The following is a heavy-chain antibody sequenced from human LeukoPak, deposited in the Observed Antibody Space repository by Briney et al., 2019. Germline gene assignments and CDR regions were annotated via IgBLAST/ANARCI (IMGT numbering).Heavy chain of an antibody. CDR3: ARDGPLNYYDSSGYYYNY. CDR2: INPSGGST. J-gene: IGHJ4*02. D-gene: IGHD3-22*01. Sequence: ASVKVSCKASGYTFTSYYMHWVRQAPGQGLEWMGIINPSGGSTSYAQKLQGRVTMTTDTSTSTAYMELRSLRSDDTAVYYCARDGPLNYYDSSGYYYNYWGQGTLVTVSS. V-gene: IGHV1-46*01. CDR1: GYTFTSYY.